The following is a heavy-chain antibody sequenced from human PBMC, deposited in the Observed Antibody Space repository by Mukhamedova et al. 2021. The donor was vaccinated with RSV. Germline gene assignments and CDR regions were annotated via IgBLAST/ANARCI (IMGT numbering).Heavy chain of an antibody. V-gene: IGHV3-11*06. CDR3: ASDLSPYLDAFDI. D-gene: IGHD2/OR15-2a*01. Sequence: GRFTISRDNAKNSLYLQMNSLRADDTAMYYCASDLSPYLDAFDIWGLGTMVTVSS. J-gene: IGHJ3*02.